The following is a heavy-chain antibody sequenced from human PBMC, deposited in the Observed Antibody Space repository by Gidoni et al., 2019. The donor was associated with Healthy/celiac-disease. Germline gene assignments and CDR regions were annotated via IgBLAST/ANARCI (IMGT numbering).Heavy chain of an antibody. Sequence: QVQLVESGGGVVQPGRSLRLSCAASGFTFSSYAMHWVRQAPGKGLEWVAVISYDGSNKYYADSVKGRFTISRDNSKNTLYLQMNSLRAEDTAVYYCASWREWFVWGQGTLVTVSS. CDR2: ISYDGSNK. CDR3: ASWREWFV. D-gene: IGHD3-3*01. J-gene: IGHJ4*02. CDR1: GFTFSSYA. V-gene: IGHV3-30-3*01.